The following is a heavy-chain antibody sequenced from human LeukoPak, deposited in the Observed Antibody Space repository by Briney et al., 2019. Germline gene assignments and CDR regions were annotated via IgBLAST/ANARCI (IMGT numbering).Heavy chain of an antibody. CDR2: IWHDGSAK. V-gene: IGHV3-7*01. CDR3: XREISXSHPNDY. CDR1: GFTFSSYA. J-gene: IGHJ4*01. Sequence: GGSLRLSCAASGFTFSSYAMSWVRQAPGKGLEWVANIWHDGSAKYYVDSVKGRFIISRDNAKNSLFLQMSSLRAEDTAVYYCXREISXSHPNDYWGXGTXVXVSS.